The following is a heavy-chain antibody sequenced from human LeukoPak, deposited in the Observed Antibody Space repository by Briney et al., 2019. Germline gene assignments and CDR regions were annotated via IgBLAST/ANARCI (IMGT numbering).Heavy chain of an antibody. J-gene: IGHJ4*02. D-gene: IGHD4-17*01. CDR3: ASGGDYGDYFRL. Sequence: GGSLRLSCAASAFTFSDYYMGWIRQAPGNGLEWVSYISSSGSTIYYADSVKGRFTISRDNAKNSLYLQMNSLRAEDTAVYYCASGGDYGDYFRLWGQGTLVTVSS. CDR1: AFTFSDYY. V-gene: IGHV3-11*01. CDR2: ISSSGSTI.